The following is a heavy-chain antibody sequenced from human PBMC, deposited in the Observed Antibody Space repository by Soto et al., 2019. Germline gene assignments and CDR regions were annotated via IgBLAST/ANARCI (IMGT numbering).Heavy chain of an antibody. V-gene: IGHV4-61*01. CDR2: VYHTGTS. CDR3: AREGRVDTDLGGYYYYDMDV. CDR1: GDSVTSGRSY. J-gene: IGHJ6*02. D-gene: IGHD5-18*01. Sequence: ASETLSLTCTVSGDSVTSGRSYWSWIRQPPGKGLEWIGNVYHTGTSNYNPSLKSRVTISVDMSKNQFTLKLSSATAADTAVYFCAREGRVDTDLGGYYYYDMDVWGQGTTVTVSS.